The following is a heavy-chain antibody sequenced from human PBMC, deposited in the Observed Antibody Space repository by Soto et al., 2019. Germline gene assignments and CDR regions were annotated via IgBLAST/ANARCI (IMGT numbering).Heavy chain of an antibody. J-gene: IGHJ4*02. D-gene: IGHD6-19*01. Sequence: SGPTRANPTQTLTLTCTFSGFSLSTSGICVSLILQPPGKALEWLALIDWDDDKYYSTSLKTRLTISKDTSKNQVVLTMTNMDPVDTATYYCARMVAVDTLYYFDYWGQGTLVTVSS. CDR3: ARMVAVDTLYYFDY. CDR1: GFSLSTSGIC. V-gene: IGHV2-70*01. CDR2: IDWDDDK.